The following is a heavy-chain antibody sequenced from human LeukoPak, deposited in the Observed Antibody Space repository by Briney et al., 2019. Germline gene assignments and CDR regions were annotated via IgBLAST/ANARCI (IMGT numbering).Heavy chain of an antibody. D-gene: IGHD5-18*01. Sequence: GGSLRLSCAASGFTFSSYSMNWVRQAPGKGLEWVSYISSSSSTIYYADSVKGRFTISRDNAKNSLYLQMNSLRAEDTAVYYCARDSYGYGGDYWGQGTLVTVSS. CDR2: ISSSSSTI. CDR3: ARDSYGYGGDY. CDR1: GFTFSSYS. J-gene: IGHJ4*02. V-gene: IGHV3-48*01.